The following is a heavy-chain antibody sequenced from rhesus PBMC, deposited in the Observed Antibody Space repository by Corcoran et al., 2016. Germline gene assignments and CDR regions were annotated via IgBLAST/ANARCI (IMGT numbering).Heavy chain of an antibody. Sequence: QVQLQESGPGLVKPSETLSLTCAVSGGSISSGYYYWSWIRQPPGKGLEWIGYITYSGSTSYSPSLKSRVTISRDAAKNQFSLKLRSVTAADTAVYYCARGRPGLDSWGQGVVVTVSS. CDR2: ITYSGST. CDR3: ARGRPGLDS. V-gene: IGHV4-122*02. CDR1: GGSISSGYYY. J-gene: IGHJ6*01.